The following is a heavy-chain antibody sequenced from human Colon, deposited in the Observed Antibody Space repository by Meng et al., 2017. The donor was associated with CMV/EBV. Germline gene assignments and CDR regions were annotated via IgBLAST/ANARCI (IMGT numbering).Heavy chain of an antibody. J-gene: IGHJ4*02. CDR3: AKDGRIFGVVSFDY. CDR1: GVSISTTNYC. Sequence: SEILSSTCSVPGVSISTTNYCWGWIRQPPGKGLEWIGSICYTGITYYNPSLKSRVTISVDTSKNQFSLRLSSVTAADTAVYYCAKDGRIFGVVSFDYWGQGTLVTVSS. D-gene: IGHD3-3*02. CDR2: ICYTGIT. V-gene: IGHV4-39*07.